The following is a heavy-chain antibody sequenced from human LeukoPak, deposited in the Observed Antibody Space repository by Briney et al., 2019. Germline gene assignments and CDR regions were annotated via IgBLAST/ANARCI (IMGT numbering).Heavy chain of an antibody. CDR2: INHSGST. V-gene: IGHV4-34*01. Sequence: PSETLSLTCAVYGGSFSGYYWSWIRQPPGKGLEWIGEINHSGSTNYNPSLKSRVTISVDTSKNQLSLKLSSVTAADTAVYYCARGPFYYGSGSYYTWVDYWGQGTLVTVSS. CDR1: GGSFSGYY. D-gene: IGHD3-10*01. CDR3: ARGPFYYGSGSYYTWVDY. J-gene: IGHJ4*02.